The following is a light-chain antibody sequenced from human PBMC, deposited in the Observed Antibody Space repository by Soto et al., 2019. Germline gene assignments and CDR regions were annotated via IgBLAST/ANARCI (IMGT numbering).Light chain of an antibody. Sequence: DIVMTQSPDSLAVSLGERATINCKSSQRVLYSSNNKNYLVWYQQKPGQPPKLLIYWASTRESGVPDRFSGSGSGTDFTLTISSLQAEDVAVYYCQQYYGTPWTFGQGTRVEIK. V-gene: IGKV4-1*01. CDR3: QQYYGTPWT. CDR1: QRVLYSSNNKNY. CDR2: WAS. J-gene: IGKJ1*01.